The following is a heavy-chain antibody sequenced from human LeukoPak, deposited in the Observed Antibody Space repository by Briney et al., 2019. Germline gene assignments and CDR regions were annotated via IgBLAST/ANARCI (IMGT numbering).Heavy chain of an antibody. J-gene: IGHJ4*02. Sequence: SLRLSCAASGFTFDDYAMHWVRQAPGKGLEWVSGISWNSGSIGYADSVKGRFTISRDNAKNSLYLQINSLRAEDTALYYCAKESGGGLDYWGQGTLVTVSS. CDR3: AKESGGGLDY. D-gene: IGHD3-16*01. CDR1: GFTFDDYA. CDR2: ISWNSGSI. V-gene: IGHV3-9*01.